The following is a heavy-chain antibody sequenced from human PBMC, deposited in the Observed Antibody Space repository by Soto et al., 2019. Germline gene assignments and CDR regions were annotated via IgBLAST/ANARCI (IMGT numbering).Heavy chain of an antibody. CDR1: GYTFTNYA. CDR3: ARIPGVWLHYFDY. D-gene: IGHD3-9*01. Sequence: QVQLVQSGAEEKKPGASVKVSCKASGYTFTNYAMHWVRQAPGQRLEWMGWINAGNGNTKYSQKFQGRVTITRDTSASTAYMELSSLRSDDTAVDYCARIPGVWLHYFDYWGQVTLGTVSS. CDR2: INAGNGNT. J-gene: IGHJ4*02. V-gene: IGHV1-3*05.